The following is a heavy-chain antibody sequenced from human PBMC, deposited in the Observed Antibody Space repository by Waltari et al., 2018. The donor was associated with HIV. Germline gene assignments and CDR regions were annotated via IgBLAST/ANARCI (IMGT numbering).Heavy chain of an antibody. CDR1: GFAFSSNA. CDR3: AGADERYSGRQTGYFDV. V-gene: IGHV3-30-3*01. J-gene: IGHJ2*01. CDR2: ISYDGSNK. Sequence: QVQLVESGGGVVQPGRSLRLSCAASGFAFSSNAMHWVRQAPAKGLEWVAVISYDGSNKYYADSVKGRFTISRDHSKNTLYLQMNSLRSEDTALYYCAGADERYSGRQTGYFDVWGRGTLLTVSS. D-gene: IGHD1-26*01.